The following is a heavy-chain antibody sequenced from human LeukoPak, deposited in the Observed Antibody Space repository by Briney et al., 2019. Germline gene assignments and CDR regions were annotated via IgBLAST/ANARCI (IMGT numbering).Heavy chain of an antibody. D-gene: IGHD2-21*02. V-gene: IGHV4-59*01. CDR3: ARDLGCGGDCYAFDI. Sequence: PSETLSLTCAVYGGSFSGYYWSWIRQPPGKGLEWIGYIYYSGSTNYNPSLKSRVTISVDTSRNQFSLKLSSVTAADTAVYYCARDLGCGGDCYAFDIWGQGTMVTVSS. CDR2: IYYSGST. CDR1: GGSFSGYY. J-gene: IGHJ3*02.